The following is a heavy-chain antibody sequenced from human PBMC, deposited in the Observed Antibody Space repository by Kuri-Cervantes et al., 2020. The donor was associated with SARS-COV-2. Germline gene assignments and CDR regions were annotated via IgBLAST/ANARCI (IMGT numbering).Heavy chain of an antibody. CDR3: AKDLYDFWSGMDV. Sequence: GESLKISCAASGFTFSNYAMHLVRLAPGKGLDWMALISYDGSNEYYADSVRGRFTISRDNSKNTLYLQMNSLRAEDTALYYCAKDLYDFWSGMDVWGQGTTVTVSS. J-gene: IGHJ6*02. CDR2: ISYDGSNE. V-gene: IGHV3-30-3*01. CDR1: GFTFSNYA. D-gene: IGHD3-3*01.